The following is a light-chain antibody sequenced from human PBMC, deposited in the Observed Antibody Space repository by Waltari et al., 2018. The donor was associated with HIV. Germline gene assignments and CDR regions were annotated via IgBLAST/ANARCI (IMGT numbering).Light chain of an antibody. V-gene: IGKV1-39*01. CDR3: QQSYSTPFT. J-gene: IGKJ3*01. CDR2: VSS. CDR1: QSISGY. Sequence: DIQMTQSPSSLSASIGDRVTITCRASQSISGYLNWYQQKPGKAPNLLIYVSSSLQSGVPSRFSGSESGTDFTLIISSLQPEDFATYYCQQSYSTPFTFGPGTKVDIK.